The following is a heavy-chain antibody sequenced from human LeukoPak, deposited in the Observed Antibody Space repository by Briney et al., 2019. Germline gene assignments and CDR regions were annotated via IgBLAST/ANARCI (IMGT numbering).Heavy chain of an antibody. D-gene: IGHD1-1*01. J-gene: IGHJ4*02. CDR1: GFTLSNYE. Sequence: GGSLRLSCTASGFTLSNYEMKWVRQAPGKGLEWISYINSGGTTTYYAGSVKGRFTISRDSSKNTLYLQMNSLRAEDTAVYYCAKSAESTVYYFDYWGQGTLVTVSS. CDR2: INSGGTTT. CDR3: AKSAESTVYYFDY. V-gene: IGHV3-48*03.